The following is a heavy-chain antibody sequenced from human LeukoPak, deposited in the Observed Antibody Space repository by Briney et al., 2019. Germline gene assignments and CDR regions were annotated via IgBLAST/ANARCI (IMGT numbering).Heavy chain of an antibody. J-gene: IGHJ6*02. CDR2: IFYSGST. CDR1: GGSISSYY. V-gene: IGHV4-59*01. Sequence: SETLSLTCTVSGGSISSYYWSWIRQPPGKGLEWIGYIFYSGSTNCNPSLKSRVTISVDTSKNQFSLNLSSVTAADTAIYYCARDTGYLGSNYGMDVWGQGTTVTVSS. D-gene: IGHD3-22*01. CDR3: ARDTGYLGSNYGMDV.